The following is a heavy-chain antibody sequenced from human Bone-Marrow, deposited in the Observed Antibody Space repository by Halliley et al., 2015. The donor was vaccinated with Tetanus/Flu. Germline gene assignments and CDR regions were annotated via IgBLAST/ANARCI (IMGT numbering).Heavy chain of an antibody. V-gene: IGHV3-30*18. CDR3: AKLIAVRPVPGVPNFDR. D-gene: IGHD6-6*01. CDR2: ISNDGINK. Sequence: ISNDGINKYYADPVKGRFTISRDNSKNTLHLQMNSLRPEDTAVYFCAKLIAVRPVPGVPNFDRWGQGTLVTVSS. J-gene: IGHJ4*02.